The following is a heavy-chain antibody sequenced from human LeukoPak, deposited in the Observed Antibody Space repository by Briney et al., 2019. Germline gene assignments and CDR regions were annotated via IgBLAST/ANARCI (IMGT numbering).Heavy chain of an antibody. Sequence: PGGSLRLSCAASGFTFSSYAMHWVRQAPGKGLEWVAVISYDGSNKYYADSVKGRFTISGDNSKNTLYLQMNSLRAEDTAVYYCARVPRIVVDTTTTYWGQGTLVTVSS. CDR2: ISYDGSNK. V-gene: IGHV3-30-3*01. D-gene: IGHD3-22*01. CDR3: ARVPRIVVDTTTTY. CDR1: GFTFSSYA. J-gene: IGHJ4*02.